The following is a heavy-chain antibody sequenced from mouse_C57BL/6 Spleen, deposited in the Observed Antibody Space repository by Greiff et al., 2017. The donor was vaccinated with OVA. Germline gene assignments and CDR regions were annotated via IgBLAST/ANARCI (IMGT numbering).Heavy chain of an antibody. CDR2: IDPSDSYT. CDR3: ARIYVGAMDY. Sequence: QVQLQQSGAELVKPGASVKLSCKASGYTFTSYWMQWVKQRPGQGLEWIGEIDPSDSYTNYNQKFKGKATLTVDTSSSTAYMQLSSLTSEDSAVYYCARIYVGAMDYWGQGTSVTVSS. D-gene: IGHD1-1*01. V-gene: IGHV1-50*01. CDR1: GYTFTSYW. J-gene: IGHJ4*01.